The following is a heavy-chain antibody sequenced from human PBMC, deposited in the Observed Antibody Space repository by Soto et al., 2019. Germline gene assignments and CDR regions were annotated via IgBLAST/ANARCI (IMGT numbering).Heavy chain of an antibody. CDR3: AKDQPPQNFDY. CDR1: GFTFSSYG. CDR2: ISYDGSNK. J-gene: IGHJ4*02. V-gene: IGHV3-30*18. Sequence: PGGSLRLSCAASGFTFSSYGMHWVRQAPGKGLEWVAVISYDGSNKYYADSVKGRFTISRDNSKNTLYLQMNSLRAEDTAVYYCAKDQPPQNFDYWGQGTLVTVSS.